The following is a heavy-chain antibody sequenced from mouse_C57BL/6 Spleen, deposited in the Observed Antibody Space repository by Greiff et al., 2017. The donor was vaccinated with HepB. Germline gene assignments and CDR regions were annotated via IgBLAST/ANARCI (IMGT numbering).Heavy chain of an antibody. CDR2: ISSGGDYI. Sequence: EVHLVESGEGLVKPGGSLKLSCAASGFTFSSYAMSWVRQTPEKRLEWVAYISSGGDYIYYADTVKGRFTISRDNARNTLYLQMSSLKSEDTAMYYCTNGNYSFAMDYWGQGTSVTVSS. D-gene: IGHD2-1*01. CDR1: GFTFSSYA. V-gene: IGHV5-9-1*02. J-gene: IGHJ4*01. CDR3: TNGNYSFAMDY.